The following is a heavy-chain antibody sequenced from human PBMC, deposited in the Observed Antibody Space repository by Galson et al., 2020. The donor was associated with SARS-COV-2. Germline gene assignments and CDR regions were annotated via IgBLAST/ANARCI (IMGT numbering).Heavy chain of an antibody. J-gene: IGHJ4*02. D-gene: IGHD3-9*01. Sequence: SETLSLTCTVSGGSISSYYWSWIRQPPGKGLEWIGYIYYSGSTNYNPSLKSRVTISVDTSKNQFSLKLSSVTAADTAVYYCARFHVPYFDWLVDPATDYYFDYWGQGTLVTVSS. CDR2: IYYSGST. V-gene: IGHV4-59*08. CDR1: GGSISSYY. CDR3: ARFHVPYFDWLVDPATDYYFDY.